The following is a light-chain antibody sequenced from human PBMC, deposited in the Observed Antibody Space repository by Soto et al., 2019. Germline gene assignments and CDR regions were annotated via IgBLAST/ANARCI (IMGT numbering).Light chain of an antibody. J-gene: IGKJ4*01. CDR2: KAS. Sequence: DIQMTQSPSTLSASVGDRDTITCRASQSISTWLAWYQQKPGKAPKLLIYKASSLEGGVPSRFSGSGSGTEFNITVSSLRPDDFATYYCQQYNTYPLTFGGGTKVDIK. CDR3: QQYNTYPLT. V-gene: IGKV1-5*03. CDR1: QSISTW.